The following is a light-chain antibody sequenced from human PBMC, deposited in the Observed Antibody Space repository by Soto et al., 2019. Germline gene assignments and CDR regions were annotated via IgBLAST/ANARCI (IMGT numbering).Light chain of an antibody. CDR2: DAS. Sequence: DIRATQSPPTLSASVGDRVTITCRASQTITTWIAWYQQKPGKAPKLLVYDASTLQSGVATRFSGSGSGTEFTLTISRLEPEDFAVYYCQQFGSAPRTFGQGTKVDI. V-gene: IGKV1-5*01. CDR1: QTITTW. CDR3: QQFGSAPRT. J-gene: IGKJ1*01.